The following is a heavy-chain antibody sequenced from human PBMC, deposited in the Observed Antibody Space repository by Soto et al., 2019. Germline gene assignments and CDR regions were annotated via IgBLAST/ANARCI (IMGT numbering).Heavy chain of an antibody. D-gene: IGHD3-3*01. CDR1: GFTFSSYA. Sequence: SGGSLRLSCAASGFTFSSYAMSWVRQAPGKGLEWVSAISGSGGSTYYADSVKGRFTISRDNSKNTLYLQMNSLRAEDTAVYYCAKDPRFLEWLSKGGAFDIWGQGTMVTVSS. J-gene: IGHJ3*02. V-gene: IGHV3-23*01. CDR2: ISGSGGST. CDR3: AKDPRFLEWLSKGGAFDI.